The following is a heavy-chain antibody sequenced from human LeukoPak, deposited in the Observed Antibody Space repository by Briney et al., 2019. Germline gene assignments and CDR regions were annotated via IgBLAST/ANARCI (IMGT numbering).Heavy chain of an antibody. J-gene: IGHJ4*02. CDR1: GNYC. V-gene: IGHV3-74*01. CDR3: VSFYETY. Sequence: GGSLRLSCAASGNYCMHWVRQAPGKGLVWVSHINSDGSWTSYADSVKGRFTISKDNAKNTVYLQMNNLRAEDTAVYYCVSFYETYWGRGTLVTVSS. CDR2: INSDGSWT. D-gene: IGHD2-2*01.